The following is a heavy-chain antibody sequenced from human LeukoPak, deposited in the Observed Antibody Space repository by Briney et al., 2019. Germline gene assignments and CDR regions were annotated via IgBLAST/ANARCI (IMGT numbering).Heavy chain of an antibody. CDR3: ARGLRNIVVVPAASNWFDP. CDR1: GGSISSYY. Sequence: SETLSLTCTVSGGSISSYYWSWIRQPPGKGLEWIGEINHSGSTNYNPSLKSRVTISVDTSKNQFSLKLSSVTAADTAVYYCARGLRNIVVVPAASNWFDPWGQGTLVTVSS. D-gene: IGHD2-2*01. J-gene: IGHJ5*02. V-gene: IGHV4-34*01. CDR2: INHSGST.